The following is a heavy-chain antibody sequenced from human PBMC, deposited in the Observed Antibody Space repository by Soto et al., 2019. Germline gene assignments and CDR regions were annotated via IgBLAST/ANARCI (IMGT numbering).Heavy chain of an antibody. Sequence: SETLSLTCAVYGGSFSGYYWIWIRQPPGKGLEWIGEINHSGSTNYNPSLKSRVTISVDTSKNQFSLKLSSVTAADTAVYYCARSSRRAAAGSWFDPWGQGTLVTVSS. CDR2: INHSGST. V-gene: IGHV4-34*01. CDR1: GGSFSGYY. CDR3: ARSSRRAAAGSWFDP. J-gene: IGHJ5*02. D-gene: IGHD6-13*01.